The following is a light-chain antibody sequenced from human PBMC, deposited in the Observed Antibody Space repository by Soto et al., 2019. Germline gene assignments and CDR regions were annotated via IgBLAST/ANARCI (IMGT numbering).Light chain of an antibody. J-gene: IGKJ4*01. CDR2: DVS. Sequence: EIVITQSPSTLSVSPLETASLSCMAIQNISSYLIWYQQKPGQAPRLLIYDVSNRATGIPDRFSGSGSGTDFTLTISRLEPEDFAVYYCQQYGSSPLTFGGGTKVDIK. CDR1: QNISSY. V-gene: IGKV3-20*01. CDR3: QQYGSSPLT.